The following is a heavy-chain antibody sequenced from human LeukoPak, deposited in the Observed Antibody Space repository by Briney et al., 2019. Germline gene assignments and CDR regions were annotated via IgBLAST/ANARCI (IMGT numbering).Heavy chain of an antibody. D-gene: IGHD3-3*01. Sequence: ASVKVSCKASGYTFTSYGISWVRQAPGQGLEWMGWISAYNGNTNYAQNLQGRVTMTTDTSTSTAYMGLRSLRSDGTAVYYCARGRGITIFGVVINNWFDPWGQGTLVTVSS. CDR1: GYTFTSYG. CDR3: ARGRGITIFGVVINNWFDP. CDR2: ISAYNGNT. V-gene: IGHV1-18*01. J-gene: IGHJ5*02.